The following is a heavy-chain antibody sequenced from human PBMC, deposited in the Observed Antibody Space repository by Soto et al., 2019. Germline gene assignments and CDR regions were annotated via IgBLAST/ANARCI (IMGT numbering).Heavy chain of an antibody. Sequence: AGSLRLSCAASGFTFRNHEMNWVRQAPGKGLEWVSYISGSGRTIYYAGSVKGRFTISRDNAKDSLYLQMNSLRAEDTAVYYCARARTTTWSGTTRGWFDPWGQGSLVTVSS. CDR2: ISGSGRTI. D-gene: IGHD1-7*01. CDR3: ARARTTTWSGTTRGWFDP. J-gene: IGHJ5*02. CDR1: GFTFRNHE. V-gene: IGHV3-48*03.